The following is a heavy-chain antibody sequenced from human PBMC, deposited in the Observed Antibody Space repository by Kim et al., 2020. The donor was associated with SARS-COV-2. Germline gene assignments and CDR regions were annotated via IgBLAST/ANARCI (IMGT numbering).Heavy chain of an antibody. CDR2: ISSSGSTI. J-gene: IGHJ6*02. Sequence: GGSLRLSCAASGFTFSDYYMSWIRQAPGKGLEWVSYISSSGSTIYYADSVKGRFTISRDNAKNSLYLQMNSLRAEDTAVYYCARDREATSHCYYYGMDVWGQGTTVTVSS. V-gene: IGHV3-11*01. D-gene: IGHD1-26*01. CDR1: GFTFSDYY. CDR3: ARDREATSHCYYYGMDV.